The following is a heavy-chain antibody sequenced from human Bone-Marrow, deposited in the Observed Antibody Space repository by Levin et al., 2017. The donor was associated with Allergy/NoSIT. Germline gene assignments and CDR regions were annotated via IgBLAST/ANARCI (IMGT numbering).Heavy chain of an antibody. CDR3: AKDRQPPYDFWSGYYNPERWGAFDI. J-gene: IGHJ3*02. CDR2: ISGSGGST. Sequence: GESLKISCAASGFTFSSYAMSWVRQAPGKGLEWVSAISGSGGSTYYADSVKGRFTISRDNSKNTLYLQMNSLRAEDTAVYYCAKDRQPPYDFWSGYYNPERWGAFDIWGQGTMVTVSS. V-gene: IGHV3-23*01. CDR1: GFTFSSYA. D-gene: IGHD3-3*01.